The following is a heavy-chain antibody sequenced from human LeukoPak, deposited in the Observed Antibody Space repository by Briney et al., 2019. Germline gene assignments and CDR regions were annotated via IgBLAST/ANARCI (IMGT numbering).Heavy chain of an antibody. CDR3: AKSRARREGSSGSIDS. V-gene: IGHV3-23*01. CDR1: GFTFRNYA. Sequence: PGGSLRLSCEASGFTFRNYAMSWIRQAPGKGLEWVSAVSGSGGSTFYADSVKGRFTISRDTSKNTLYLQMNSLRVEDTAVYYCAKSRARREGSSGSIDSWGQGTLVTVSS. CDR2: VSGSGGST. D-gene: IGHD3-22*01. J-gene: IGHJ4*02.